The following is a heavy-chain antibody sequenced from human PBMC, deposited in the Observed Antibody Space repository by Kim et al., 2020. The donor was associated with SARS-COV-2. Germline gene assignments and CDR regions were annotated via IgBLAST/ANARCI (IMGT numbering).Heavy chain of an antibody. D-gene: IGHD3-10*01. CDR2: ITGDGGLT. Sequence: GGSLRLSCAASGFTFSSFAMSWVRQVPGKGLEWVAVITGDGGLTFYADSVKGRFIISRDNSKNTLYLQMNGLSADDTAVYYCAKVFNYGPGDMPNSFHYWRPGTLLTVSS. J-gene: IGHJ4*02. V-gene: IGHV3-23*01. CDR1: GFTFSSFA. CDR3: AKVFNYGPGDMPNSFHY.